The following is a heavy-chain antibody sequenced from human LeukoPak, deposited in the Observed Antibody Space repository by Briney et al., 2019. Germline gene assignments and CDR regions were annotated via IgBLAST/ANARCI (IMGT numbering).Heavy chain of an antibody. V-gene: IGHV6-1*01. CDR3: ASREFDF. Sequence: SQTLSLTCAISGDSVSSNSAAWNWIRQSPSRGLEWLGRTYHRSKWYNDSAVSVKSRITINADTSKNLFSLQLNSMTPEDTAVYYCASREFDFWGRGTLVTVSS. J-gene: IGHJ2*01. CDR2: TYHRSKWYN. D-gene: IGHD3-10*01. CDR1: GDSVSSNSAA.